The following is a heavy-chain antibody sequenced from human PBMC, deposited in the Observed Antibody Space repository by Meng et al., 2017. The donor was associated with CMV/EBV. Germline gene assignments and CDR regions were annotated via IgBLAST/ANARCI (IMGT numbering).Heavy chain of an antibody. Sequence: GESLKISCAASRFTFSSYGMHWVRQAPGKGLEWVAFIRYDGSNKYYADSVKGRFTISRDNSKNTLYLQMNSLRAEDTAVYYCAKDSNCGGDCYSDYYYGMDVWGQGTTVTVSS. V-gene: IGHV3-30*02. D-gene: IGHD2-21*01. CDR3: AKDSNCGGDCYSDYYYGMDV. CDR1: RFTFSSYG. J-gene: IGHJ6*02. CDR2: IRYDGSNK.